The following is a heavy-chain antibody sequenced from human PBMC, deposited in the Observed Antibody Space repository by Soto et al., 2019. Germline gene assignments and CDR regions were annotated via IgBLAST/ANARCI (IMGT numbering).Heavy chain of an antibody. CDR1: GFTFRSYA. D-gene: IGHD3-3*01. J-gene: IGHJ4*02. CDR2: ISHDGSNK. CDR3: AKDRGDYYDFWSGYYTGGLAVDY. V-gene: IGHV3-30-3*01. Sequence: GGSLRLSCAASGFTFRSYAMHWVRQAPGKGLECVAVISHDGSNKYYRDSVKGRFTISRDNSKNTLYLQMNSLRAEDTAVYYCAKDRGDYYDFWSGYYTGGLAVDYWGQGTLVTVSS.